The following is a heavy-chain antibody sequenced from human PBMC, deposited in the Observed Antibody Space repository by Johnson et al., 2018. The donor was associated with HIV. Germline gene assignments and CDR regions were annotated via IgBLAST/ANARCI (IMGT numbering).Heavy chain of an antibody. V-gene: IGHV3-13*01. Sequence: VQLVESGGGLVQPGGSLRLSCAASGFTFSTYDMHWVRQATGKGLEWVSAIGPAGDTYYPGSVKGRFTISSENAKNSLYLQMNSLRAEDTAVYYCARTLGGGRECAFDIWGQGTMVTVSS. CDR3: ARTLGGGRECAFDI. CDR1: GFTFSTYD. J-gene: IGHJ3*02. D-gene: IGHD3-16*01. CDR2: IGPAGDT.